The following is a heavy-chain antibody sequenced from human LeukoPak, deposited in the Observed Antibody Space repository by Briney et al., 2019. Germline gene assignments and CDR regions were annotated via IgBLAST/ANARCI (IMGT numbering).Heavy chain of an antibody. CDR1: GGSISSGSYY. CDR3: ARAPLHLAMYHYFDY. CDR2: IYTSGST. V-gene: IGHV4-61*02. D-gene: IGHD2-2*01. Sequence: SETLSLTCTVSGGSISSGSYYWSWIRQPAGKGLEWIGRIYTSGSTNYNPSLKSRVTISVDTSKNQFSLKLSSVTAADTAVYYCARAPLHLAMYHYFDYWGQGTLVTVSS. J-gene: IGHJ4*02.